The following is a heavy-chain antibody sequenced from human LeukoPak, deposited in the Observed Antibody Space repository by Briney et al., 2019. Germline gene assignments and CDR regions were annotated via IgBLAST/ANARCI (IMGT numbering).Heavy chain of an antibody. J-gene: IGHJ3*02. CDR3: ARPLTYYYDSSGRQACDI. CDR2: ISAYNGDT. D-gene: IGHD3-22*01. Sequence: GASVMVSCKAPGYTFSSYSITWVRQAPGQGLEWMGWISAYNGDTNYAQKFQGRLTMTTDTSTNTAYMELRSLRSDDTAVYYCARPLTYYYDSSGRQACDIWGRGTMVTVSS. CDR1: GYTFSSYS. V-gene: IGHV1-18*01.